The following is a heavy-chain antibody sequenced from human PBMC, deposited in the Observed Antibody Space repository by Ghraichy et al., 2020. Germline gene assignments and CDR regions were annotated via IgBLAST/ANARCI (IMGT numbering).Heavy chain of an antibody. J-gene: IGHJ4*02. CDR3: AKDLGLRYFDWLSDY. V-gene: IGHV3-23*01. CDR2: ISGSGGNT. D-gene: IGHD3-9*01. Sequence: GGSLRLSCAASGFTFSSYAMSWVRQPPGKGLEWVSAISGSGGNTYYADSVKGRFTISRDNSKNTLYLQMNSLRAEDTAVYYCAKDLGLRYFDWLSDYWGQGTLVTVSS. CDR1: GFTFSSYA.